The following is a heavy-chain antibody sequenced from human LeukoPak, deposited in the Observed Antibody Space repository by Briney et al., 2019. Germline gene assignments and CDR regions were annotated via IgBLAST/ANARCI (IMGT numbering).Heavy chain of an antibody. CDR3: AKGTTYYYDSSGYYFDY. D-gene: IGHD3-22*01. CDR2: ISWNSGSI. Sequence: GGSLRLSCAASGFTFDDYAMHWVRQAPGKGLEWVSGISWNSGSIGYADSVKGRFTISRDNSKNTLYLQMNSLRAEDTAVYYCAKGTTYYYDSSGYYFDYWGQGTLVTVSS. CDR1: GFTFDDYA. V-gene: IGHV3-9*01. J-gene: IGHJ4*02.